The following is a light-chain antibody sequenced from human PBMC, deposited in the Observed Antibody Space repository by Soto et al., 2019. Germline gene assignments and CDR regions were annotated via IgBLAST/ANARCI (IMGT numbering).Light chain of an antibody. CDR3: QQFGGSPYT. CDR1: QSVSSNY. Sequence: VLTQSPGTVSLSPGERATLSCRASQSVSSNYLAWYQQKPGQAPRLLIHGASSRATGIPDRFSGSGSGTDFTLTISRLEPEDSAVYYCQQFGGSPYTFGKGTKVEIK. V-gene: IGKV3-20*01. CDR2: GAS. J-gene: IGKJ2*01.